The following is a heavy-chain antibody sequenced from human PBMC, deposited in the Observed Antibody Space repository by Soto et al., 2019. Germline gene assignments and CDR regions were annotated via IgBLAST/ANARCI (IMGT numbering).Heavy chain of an antibody. CDR2: IRGTDGTT. V-gene: IGHV3-23*01. CDR1: GFTFSDYA. CDR3: ARKGGSFYGPFDY. D-gene: IGHD1-26*01. Sequence: GSLRLSCAASGFTFSDYAMSWVRQAPGKGLEWVSTIRGTDGTTYYADSVKGRFTISRDNPKNMLYLQMNSLRAEDAAIYYCARKGGSFYGPFDYWGQGTLVTVSS. J-gene: IGHJ4*02.